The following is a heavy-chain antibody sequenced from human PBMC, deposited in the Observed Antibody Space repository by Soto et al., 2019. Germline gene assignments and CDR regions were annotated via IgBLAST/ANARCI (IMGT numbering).Heavy chain of an antibody. Sequence: QKFQGRVTITRDTSASTAYMELSSLRSEDTAVYYCARDPSIAALPYYYYYGMDVWGQGTTVTVSS. J-gene: IGHJ6*02. V-gene: IGHV1-3*01. D-gene: IGHD6-6*01. CDR3: ARDPSIAALPYYYYYGMDV.